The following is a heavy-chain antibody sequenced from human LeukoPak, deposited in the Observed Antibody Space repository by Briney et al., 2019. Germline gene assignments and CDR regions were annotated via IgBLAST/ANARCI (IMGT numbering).Heavy chain of an antibody. V-gene: IGHV3-30*03. CDR1: GFTFSSYG. CDR3: RGEYDSSGYYFDY. Sequence: GRSLRLSCAASGFTFSSYGMHWVRQAPGKGLEWVAVISYDGSNKYYADSVKGRFTISRDNSKNTLYLQMNSLRAEDTAVNYCRGEYDSSGYYFDYWGQGTLVTVSS. J-gene: IGHJ4*02. CDR2: ISYDGSNK. D-gene: IGHD3-22*01.